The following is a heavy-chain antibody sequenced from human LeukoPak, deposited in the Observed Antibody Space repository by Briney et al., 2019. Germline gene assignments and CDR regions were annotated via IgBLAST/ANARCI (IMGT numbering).Heavy chain of an antibody. CDR1: GGTFSSYA. V-gene: IGHV1-69*05. CDR2: IIPIFGTA. Sequence: ASVKVSCKASGGTFSSYAISWVRQAPGQGLEWMGRIIPIFGTANYAQKFQGRVTITTDESTSTAYMELSSLRSEDTAVYYCATLQGSMGFDYWGQGTLVTVSS. D-gene: IGHD5-24*01. J-gene: IGHJ4*02. CDR3: ATLQGSMGFDY.